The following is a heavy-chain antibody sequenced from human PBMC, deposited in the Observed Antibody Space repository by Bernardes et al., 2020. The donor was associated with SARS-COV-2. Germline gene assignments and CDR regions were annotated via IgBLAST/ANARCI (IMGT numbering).Heavy chain of an antibody. CDR1: GGSFSGYR. Sequence: SEPLSLTCAVHGGSFSGYRWSWIRQSPGKGLEWIGEINHSGTTNYNSSLKSRVTISVDTPTKQFSLKLSSVTAADTAVYYCARGWELRNGMDIWGRGTTVTVSS. D-gene: IGHD3-16*01. J-gene: IGHJ6*02. V-gene: IGHV4-34*01. CDR3: ARGWELRNGMDI. CDR2: INHSGTT.